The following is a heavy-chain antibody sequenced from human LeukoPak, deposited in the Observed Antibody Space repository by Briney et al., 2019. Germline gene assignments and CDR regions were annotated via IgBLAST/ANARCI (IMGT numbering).Heavy chain of an antibody. V-gene: IGHV1-18*01. Sequence: ASVKVSCKASVYNFNSYGIGWVRQAPRQGLEWMGWITAGNGNTNYAQKVQGRVTMTTDTSTSAAYMELRSLRSDDTAVYFCARDLARGYSYGYNAFDIWGQGTMVTVSS. CDR2: ITAGNGNT. J-gene: IGHJ3*02. CDR1: VYNFNSYG. CDR3: ARDLARGYSYGYNAFDI. D-gene: IGHD5-18*01.